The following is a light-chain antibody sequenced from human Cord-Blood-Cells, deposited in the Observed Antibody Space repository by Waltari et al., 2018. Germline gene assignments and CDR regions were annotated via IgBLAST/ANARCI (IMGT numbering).Light chain of an antibody. CDR3: SSYTSSSTLV. CDR1: SSDVGGYTY. Sequence: QSALTQPASVSGYPGQSITISCTGTSSDVGGYTYVSWYQPHPGKAPKIMIYDVSNRPSRVSNRVSGSKSGNTASLTISGLQAEDEAEYYCSSYTSSSTLVFGGGTKLTVL. V-gene: IGLV2-14*01. J-gene: IGLJ2*01. CDR2: DVS.